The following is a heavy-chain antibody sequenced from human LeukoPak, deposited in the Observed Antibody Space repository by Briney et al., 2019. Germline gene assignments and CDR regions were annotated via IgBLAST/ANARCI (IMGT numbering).Heavy chain of an antibody. V-gene: IGHV3-74*01. D-gene: IGHD6-19*01. Sequence: AGGSLRLSCAASGFTFSSYWMHWVRQAPGKGLVWVSRINSDGSSTSYADSVKGRVTISRDNAKSTLHLQMNSLRVEDTAVYFCARADSSGWGGFDYWGQGTLVTVSS. CDR3: ARADSSGWGGFDY. J-gene: IGHJ4*02. CDR1: GFTFSSYW. CDR2: INSDGSST.